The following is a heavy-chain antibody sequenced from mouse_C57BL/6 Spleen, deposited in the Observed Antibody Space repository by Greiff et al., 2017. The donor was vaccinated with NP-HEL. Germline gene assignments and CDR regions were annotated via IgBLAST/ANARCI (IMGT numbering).Heavy chain of an antibody. CDR2: IDPNSGGT. V-gene: IGHV1-72*01. J-gene: IGHJ4*01. CDR1: GYTFTSYW. Sequence: QVQLQQSGAELVKPGASVKLSCKASGYTFTSYWMHWVKQRPGRGLEWIGRIDPNSGGTKYNEKFKSKATLTVDKPSSTAYMQLSSLTSEDSAVYYCAREEFITTVVAHYAMDYWGQGTSVTVSS. D-gene: IGHD1-1*01. CDR3: AREEFITTVVAHYAMDY.